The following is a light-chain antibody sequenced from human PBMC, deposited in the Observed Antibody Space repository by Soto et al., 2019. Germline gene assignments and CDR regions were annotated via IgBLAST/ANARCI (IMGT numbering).Light chain of an antibody. CDR3: QHYGDSRT. Sequence: ELVLTQSPGTLSLSPGVRATLSCRASQSVSSSFLAWYQQKPGQAPRLLIYAAASRAAGIPDRFSGSGSRTDFTLSISRLEPEDFAVYYCQHYGDSRTFGQGTKVDIK. V-gene: IGKV3-20*01. J-gene: IGKJ1*01. CDR2: AAA. CDR1: QSVSSSF.